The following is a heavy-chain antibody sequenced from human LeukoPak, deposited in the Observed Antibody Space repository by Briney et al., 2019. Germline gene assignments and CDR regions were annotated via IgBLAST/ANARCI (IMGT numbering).Heavy chain of an antibody. Sequence: SETLSLTCAVYGGSFGGYYWSWIRQPPGKGLEWIGEINHSGSTNYNPSLKSRVTISVDTSKNQFSLKLSSVTAADTAVYYCAINSPYYYYGMDVWGQGTTVTVSS. J-gene: IGHJ6*02. V-gene: IGHV4-34*01. CDR1: GGSFGGYY. CDR2: INHSGST. D-gene: IGHD4-23*01. CDR3: AINSPYYYYGMDV.